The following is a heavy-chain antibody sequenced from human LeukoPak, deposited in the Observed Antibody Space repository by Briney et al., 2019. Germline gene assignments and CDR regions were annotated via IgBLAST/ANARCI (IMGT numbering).Heavy chain of an antibody. CDR1: GGTFSSYA. CDR3: ARTGYYDSSGSF. CDR2: IIPIFGTA. V-gene: IGHV1-69*13. Sequence: ASVKVSCKASGGTFSSYAISWVRQAPGQGLEWMGGIIPIFGTANYAQKFQGRVTITADESTSTAYMELSSLRPEDTAVYYCARTGYYDSSGSFWGQGTLVTVSS. J-gene: IGHJ4*02. D-gene: IGHD3-22*01.